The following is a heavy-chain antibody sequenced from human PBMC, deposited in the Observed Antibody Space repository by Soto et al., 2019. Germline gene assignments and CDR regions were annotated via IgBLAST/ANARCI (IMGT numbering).Heavy chain of an antibody. J-gene: IGHJ4*02. Sequence: EVQLVESGGGLVQPGGSLRLSCAASGFTFSSYWMHWVRQAPGKGLVWVSRINSDGSSTSYADSVKGRFTISRDNAKNTRSLQMTCLRAEDTAVYYGVRAIRGVAAATREDYWGQGTLASASP. D-gene: IGHD2-15*01. V-gene: IGHV3-74*01. CDR2: INSDGSST. CDR3: VRAIRGVAAATREDY. CDR1: GFTFSSYW.